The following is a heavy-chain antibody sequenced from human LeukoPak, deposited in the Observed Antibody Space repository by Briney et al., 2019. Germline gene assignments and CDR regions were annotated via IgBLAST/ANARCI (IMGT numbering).Heavy chain of an antibody. Sequence: GGSLRLSCAASGFTFSSYWMHWVRQAPGKGLVWVSRINSDGSSTSYADSVKGRFTISRDNAKNSLYLQMNSLRDEDTAVYYCARLSGYDFLWCNYWGQGTLVTVSS. CDR1: GFTFSSYW. CDR3: ARLSGYDFLWCNY. V-gene: IGHV3-74*01. J-gene: IGHJ4*02. D-gene: IGHD5-12*01. CDR2: INSDGSST.